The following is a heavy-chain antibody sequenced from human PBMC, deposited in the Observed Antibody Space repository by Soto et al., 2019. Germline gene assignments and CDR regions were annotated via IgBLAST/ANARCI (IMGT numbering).Heavy chain of an antibody. Sequence: SVKVSCKASGGTFSSYAISWVRQAPGQGLEWMGGIIPIFGTANYAQKFQGRVTITADESTSTAYMELSSVTAADTAVYYCARGRTTVVTFFDYWGQGTLVTVSS. V-gene: IGHV1-69*13. D-gene: IGHD4-17*01. CDR1: GGTFSSYA. J-gene: IGHJ4*02. CDR2: IIPIFGTA. CDR3: ARGRTTVVTFFDY.